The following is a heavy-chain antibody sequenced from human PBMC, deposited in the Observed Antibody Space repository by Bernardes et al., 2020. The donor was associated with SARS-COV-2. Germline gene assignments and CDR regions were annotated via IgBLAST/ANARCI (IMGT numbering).Heavy chain of an antibody. D-gene: IGHD3-22*01. V-gene: IGHV3-66*01. CDR1: GFAVNGNY. J-gene: IGHJ3*02. CDR2: IYGNGRT. CDR3: VREKVVKTMAGIYDM. Sequence: GGSLRLSCSASGFAVNGNYMSWVRQAPGKGLEWVSVIYGNGRTYYADSLKGRFSISRDNSKNTLSLQLNSLRAEDTALYYCVREKVVKTMAGIYDMWGQGTIVIVSS.